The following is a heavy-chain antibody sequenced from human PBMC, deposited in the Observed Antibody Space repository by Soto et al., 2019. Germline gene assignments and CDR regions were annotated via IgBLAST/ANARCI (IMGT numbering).Heavy chain of an antibody. V-gene: IGHV1-69*13. D-gene: IGHD6-6*01. CDR1: GGTFSSYA. CDR3: ARERFAARLEYLQH. J-gene: IGHJ1*01. Sequence: GASVKVSCKASGGTFSSYAISWVRQAPGQGLEWMGGIIPIFGTANYTQKFQGRVTITADESTSTAYMELSSLRSEDTAVYYCARERFAARLEYLQHWGQGTLVTVSS. CDR2: IIPIFGTA.